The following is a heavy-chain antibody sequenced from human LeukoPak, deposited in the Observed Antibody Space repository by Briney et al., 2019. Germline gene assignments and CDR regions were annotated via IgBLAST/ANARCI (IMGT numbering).Heavy chain of an antibody. Sequence: SETLSLTCTVSGGSISSRYWNWIRQPPGKGLEWIGYIYYSGSTTYNPSLNSRVTISVDTSKNQFSLKLSSVTAADTAVYYCARDGGYYDSTGYVAFDVWGQGTMVTVSS. V-gene: IGHV4-59*11. CDR1: GGSISSRY. CDR2: IYYSGST. J-gene: IGHJ3*01. CDR3: ARDGGYYDSTGYVAFDV. D-gene: IGHD3-22*01.